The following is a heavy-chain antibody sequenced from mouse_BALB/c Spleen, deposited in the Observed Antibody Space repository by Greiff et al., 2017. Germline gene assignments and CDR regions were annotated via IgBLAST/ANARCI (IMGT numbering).Heavy chain of an antibody. V-gene: IGHV5-15*02. Sequence: EVHLVESGGGLVQPGGSRKLSCAASGFTFSDYGMAWVRQAPGKGPEWVAFISNLAYSIYYADTVTGRFTISRENAKNTLYLEMSSLRSEDTAMYYWARGYYGNYVFDYWGQGTTLTVSS. D-gene: IGHD2-1*01. CDR2: ISNLAYSI. J-gene: IGHJ2*01. CDR1: GFTFSDYG. CDR3: ARGYYGNYVFDY.